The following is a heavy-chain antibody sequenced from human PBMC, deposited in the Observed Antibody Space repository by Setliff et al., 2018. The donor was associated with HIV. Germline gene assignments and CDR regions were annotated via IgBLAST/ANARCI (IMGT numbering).Heavy chain of an antibody. Sequence: KPSETLSLTCTVSGGSVDGYYWSWIRQPAGEGLEWIGRMYAAGWSNYNPSLGSRVTMSVDRSKDQFSLRLTSVSAADTAVYSCARSIHGSGSHPLDIWGQGTLVTGSS. V-gene: IGHV4-4*07. CDR1: GGSVDGYY. J-gene: IGHJ4*02. CDR3: ARSIHGSGSHPLDI. CDR2: MYAAGWS. D-gene: IGHD3-10*01.